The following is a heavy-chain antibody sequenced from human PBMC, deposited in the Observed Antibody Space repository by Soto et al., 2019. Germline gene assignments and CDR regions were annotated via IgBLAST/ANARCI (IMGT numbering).Heavy chain of an antibody. V-gene: IGHV2-5*02. J-gene: IGHJ6*02. Sequence: QITLKESGPTLVKPTQTLTLTCTFSGFSLSTGGVGVGWIRQPPGKALEWLALIYWDDDKRYSPSLKSRLTVTKYTSKNKVVLTMTNMDPVDTATYYSAHSRCGGDCLRSSSSHYYYGMDVWGQGTTVTVSS. CDR1: GFSLSTGGVG. CDR2: IYWDDDK. D-gene: IGHD2-21*02. CDR3: AHSRCGGDCLRSSSSHYYYGMDV.